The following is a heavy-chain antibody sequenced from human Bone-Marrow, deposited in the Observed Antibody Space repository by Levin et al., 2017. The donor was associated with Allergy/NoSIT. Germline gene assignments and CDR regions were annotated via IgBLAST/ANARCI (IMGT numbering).Heavy chain of an antibody. CDR2: ISWNGGGI. CDR1: GFTFDDYA. V-gene: IGHV3-9*01. D-gene: IGHD1-26*01. Sequence: QAGGSLRLSCAASGFTFDDYAMHWVRQAPGKGLEWVSGISWNGGGIGYADSVKGRFTISRDNAKNSLYLQMNSLRAEDTALYYCAKDQSGSYSGLYDYWGQGTLVTVSS. J-gene: IGHJ4*02. CDR3: AKDQSGSYSGLYDY.